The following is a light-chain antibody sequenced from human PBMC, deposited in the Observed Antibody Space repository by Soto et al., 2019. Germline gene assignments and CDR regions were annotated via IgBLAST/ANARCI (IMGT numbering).Light chain of an antibody. CDR2: WAS. V-gene: IGKV4-1*01. Sequence: DIVMTQSPDSLAVSLGERAAIDCRSSQSVLDYSNNKNYLAWYQQKPGQPPKLLIYWASTRESSVPDRFGRSGSGTDFTRTTSSLQAEEVAVYYGQQYFGTPPAFGGGTKVEIK. CDR1: QSVLDYSNNKNY. J-gene: IGKJ4*01. CDR3: QQYFGTPPA.